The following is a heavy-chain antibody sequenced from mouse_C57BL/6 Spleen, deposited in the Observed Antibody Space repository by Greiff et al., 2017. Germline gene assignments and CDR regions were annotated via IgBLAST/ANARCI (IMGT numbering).Heavy chain of an antibody. V-gene: IGHV5-4*01. CDR3: ARDRGTTVVNYFDY. CDR2: ISDGGSYT. CDR1: GFTFSSYA. Sequence: EVKLVESGEGLVKPGGSLKLSCAASGFTFSSYAMSWVRQTPEKRLEWVATISDGGSYTYYPDNVKGRFTISRDNAKNNLYLQMSHLKSEDAAMYYCARDRGTTVVNYFDYWGQGTTLTVSS. D-gene: IGHD1-1*01. J-gene: IGHJ2*01.